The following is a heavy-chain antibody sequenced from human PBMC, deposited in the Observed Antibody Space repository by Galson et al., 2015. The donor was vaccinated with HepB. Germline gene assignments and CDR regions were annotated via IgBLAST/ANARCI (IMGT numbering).Heavy chain of an antibody. J-gene: IGHJ4*02. CDR2: ISGSGGST. CDR1: GFTFSSYA. Sequence: SLRLSCAASGFTFSSYAMSWVRQAPGKGLEWVSAISGSGGSTYYADSVKGRFTISRDNSKNTLYLQMNSLRAEDTAVYYCAKFLRDERAGIPSLFDYWGRGTLVTVSS. CDR3: AKFLRDERAGIPSLFDY. D-gene: IGHD2-21*01. V-gene: IGHV3-23*01.